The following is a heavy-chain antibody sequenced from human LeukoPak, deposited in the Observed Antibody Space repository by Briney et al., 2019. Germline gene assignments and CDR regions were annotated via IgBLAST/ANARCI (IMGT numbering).Heavy chain of an antibody. Sequence: GGSLRLSCAASGFTFSSYSMNWVRQAPGKGLEWVSSITSSSNFIYYADSVKGRFTISRDNAKNSLYLQMNSLRAEDTAVYYCARATKIVATTTRFDYWGQGTLVTVSS. CDR1: GFTFSSYS. J-gene: IGHJ4*02. V-gene: IGHV3-21*01. CDR3: ARATKIVATTTRFDY. D-gene: IGHD1-26*01. CDR2: ITSSSNFI.